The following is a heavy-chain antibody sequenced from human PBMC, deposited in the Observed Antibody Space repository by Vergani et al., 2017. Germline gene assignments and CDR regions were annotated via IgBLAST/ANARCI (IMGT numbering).Heavy chain of an antibody. Sequence: QVQLQESGPGLVKPSGTLSLTCAVSGYSISSGYYWGWIRQPPGEGLEWIGTIYHSGTTSYNPSLKSRLTISVDTFKNQFSLNLSSVTAADTAVYYCATLLTGGVDYWGQGTLVTVSS. CDR1: GYSISSGYY. D-gene: IGHD2-21*01. V-gene: IGHV4-38-2*01. CDR2: IYHSGTT. CDR3: ATLLTGGVDY. J-gene: IGHJ4*02.